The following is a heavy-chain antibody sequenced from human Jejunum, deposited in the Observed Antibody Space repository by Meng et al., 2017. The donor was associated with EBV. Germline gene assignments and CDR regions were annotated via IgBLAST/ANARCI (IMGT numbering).Heavy chain of an antibody. J-gene: IGHJ5*02. V-gene: IGHV4-34*01. CDR2: INHGGGA. CDR3: ARLGGYASGTYYPIDP. CDR1: GGSFSDYY. Sequence: QVKRQRWGAGLLKPSETLSLTCAVYGGSFSDYYWTWIRQPPGKGLEWIGEINHGGGAIYNPSLKSRVTISVDTSKNQFSLKLSSVTAADTAVYYCARLGGYASGTYYPIDPWGQGTLVTVSS. D-gene: IGHD3-10*01.